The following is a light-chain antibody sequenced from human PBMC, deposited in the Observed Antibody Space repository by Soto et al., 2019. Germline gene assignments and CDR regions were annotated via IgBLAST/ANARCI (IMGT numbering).Light chain of an antibody. Sequence: SYELTQPPSVSVAPGQTAIITCGGDNLQTKNVQWYQQRPGQAPVLVIYDDKKRPSGIPERFSGSSSGNLATLTLIRVESRDEADYYCQVWDTNSGAVFGGGTKLTVL. V-gene: IGLV3-21*02. CDR3: QVWDTNSGAV. J-gene: IGLJ2*01. CDR1: NLQTKN. CDR2: DDK.